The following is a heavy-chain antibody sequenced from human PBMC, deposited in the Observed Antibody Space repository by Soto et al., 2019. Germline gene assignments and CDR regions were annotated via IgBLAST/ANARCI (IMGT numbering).Heavy chain of an antibody. Sequence: GASVKVSCKASGYTFTSYAMHWVRQAPGQRLEWMGWISAGNGNTKYSQKFQGRVTITRDTSASTAYMELSSLRSEDTAVYYCARDRGSGIVVVPAASYGMDVWGQGTTVTVSS. D-gene: IGHD2-2*01. CDR1: GYTFTSYA. V-gene: IGHV1-3*01. J-gene: IGHJ6*02. CDR2: ISAGNGNT. CDR3: ARDRGSGIVVVPAASYGMDV.